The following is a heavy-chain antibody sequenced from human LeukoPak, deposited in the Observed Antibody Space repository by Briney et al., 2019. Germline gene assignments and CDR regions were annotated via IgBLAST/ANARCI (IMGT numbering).Heavy chain of an antibody. J-gene: IGHJ6*02. CDR2: IKQDGSEK. CDR1: GFTFSSYW. D-gene: IGHD3-22*01. V-gene: IGHV3-7*01. Sequence: PGGSLRLSCAASGFTFSSYWMSWVRQAPGKGLEWVANIKQDGSEKYYVDSVKGRFTISRDNAKNSLYLQMNSPRAEDTAVYYCARDDYYDSSGYYYYYYYGMDVWGQGTTVTVSS. CDR3: ARDDYYDSSGYYYYYYYGMDV.